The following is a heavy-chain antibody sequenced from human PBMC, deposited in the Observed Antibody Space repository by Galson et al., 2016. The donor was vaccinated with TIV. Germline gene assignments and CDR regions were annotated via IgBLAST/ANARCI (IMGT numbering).Heavy chain of an antibody. CDR2: ISAYNGDT. CDR3: ARAPPLYYRSGPMDH. V-gene: IGHV1-18*01. Sequence: SVKVSCKASGYTFTSFGLSWVRQAPGQGLEWMGWISAYNGDTYFAQNLQDRVTMTTDTSTSTAYMELRSLRSDDTAVYYCARAPPLYYRSGPMDHWGQGTLGTVPS. CDR1: GYTFTSFG. D-gene: IGHD3-10*01. J-gene: IGHJ4*02.